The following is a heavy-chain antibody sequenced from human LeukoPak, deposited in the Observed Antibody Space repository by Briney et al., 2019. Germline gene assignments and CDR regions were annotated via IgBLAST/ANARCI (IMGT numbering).Heavy chain of an antibody. V-gene: IGHV1-2*04. D-gene: IGHD3-10*01. CDR3: ARGGTNYYGSGGPGDWFDP. Sequence: GASVKVSCKASGYTFTGYYMHWVRQAPGQGLEWMGWINPNSGGTNYAQKFQGWVTMTRDTSISTAYMELSRLRSDDTAVYYCARGGTNYYGSGGPGDWFDPWGQGTLVTVSS. J-gene: IGHJ5*02. CDR2: INPNSGGT. CDR1: GYTFTGYY.